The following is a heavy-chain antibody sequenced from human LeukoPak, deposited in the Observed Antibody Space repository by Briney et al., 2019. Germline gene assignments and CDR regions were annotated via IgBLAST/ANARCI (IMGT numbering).Heavy chain of an antibody. D-gene: IGHD1-26*01. V-gene: IGHV1-69*04. J-gene: IGHJ4*02. CDR1: GGTFSSYA. Sequence: ASVKVSCKASGGTFSSYAISWVRQAPGQGLEWMGRIIPILGIANYAQKFQGRVTITADKSTSTAYMELSSLRSEDTAVYYCARVKGVWSYSGSYYGEYYFDYWGQGTLVTVSS. CDR3: ARVKGVWSYSGSYYGEYYFDY. CDR2: IIPILGIA.